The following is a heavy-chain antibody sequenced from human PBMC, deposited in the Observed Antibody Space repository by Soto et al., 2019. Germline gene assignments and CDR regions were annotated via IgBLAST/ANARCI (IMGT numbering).Heavy chain of an antibody. D-gene: IGHD3-10*01. CDR2: IYSGGYT. J-gene: IGHJ4*02. CDR1: GFTVSNNY. Sequence: EVQLVESGGGLIQPGGSLRLSCAVSGFTVSNNYMSWVRQAPGKGLEGVSVIYSGGYTAYGDSVKGRFTISRDNSKNTLFFKMKRLGPADTAVYYCGTPPGGGGYWGQGTLVTVSS. V-gene: IGHV3-53*01. CDR3: GTPPGGGGY.